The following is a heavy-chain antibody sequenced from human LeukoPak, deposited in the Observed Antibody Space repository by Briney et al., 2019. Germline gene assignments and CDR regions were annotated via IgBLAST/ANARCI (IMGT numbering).Heavy chain of an antibody. Sequence: GKSLRLSCVVSGFTLSSHGMHWVRQAPGKGLEWVAVISYDGSNKYYADSVKGRFTISRDNSKNTLYLQMNSLRAEDTAVYYCARDLYSSSSRDYWGQGTLVTVSS. J-gene: IGHJ4*02. CDR1: GFTLSSHG. CDR2: ISYDGSNK. CDR3: ARDLYSSSSRDY. D-gene: IGHD6-13*01. V-gene: IGHV3-30*03.